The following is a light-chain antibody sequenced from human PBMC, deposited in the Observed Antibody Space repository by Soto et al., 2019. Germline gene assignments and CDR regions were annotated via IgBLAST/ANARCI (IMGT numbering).Light chain of an antibody. CDR1: QSISSY. CDR2: AAS. CDR3: PQSYSSPRT. J-gene: IGKJ1*01. Sequence: DIQITLSPSSLCASVGDRLAIACRASQSISSYLNWYQQKPGKAPKLLIYAASSLPSGVPSRFSGSGAGTDFTRTISSLQPEDFATDYCPQSYSSPRTFGQGTKVDIK. V-gene: IGKV1-39*01.